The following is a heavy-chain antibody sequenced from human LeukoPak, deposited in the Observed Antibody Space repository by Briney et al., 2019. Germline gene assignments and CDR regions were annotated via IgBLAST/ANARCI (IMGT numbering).Heavy chain of an antibody. CDR1: GFTFEDYA. CDR2: ISWNSGTI. Sequence: GGSLRLSCAASGFTFEDYAMHWVRQAPGKGLEWVSGISWNSGTIGYADSVKGRFTISRDNAKNSLYLQMNSLRSDDTAVYYCARGEMATTPNFDYWGQGTLVTVSS. J-gene: IGHJ4*02. V-gene: IGHV3-9*01. CDR3: ARGEMATTPNFDY. D-gene: IGHD5-24*01.